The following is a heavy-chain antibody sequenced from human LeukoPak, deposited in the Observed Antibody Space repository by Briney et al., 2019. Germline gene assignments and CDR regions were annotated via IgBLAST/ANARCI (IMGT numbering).Heavy chain of an antibody. CDR1: GGSMTNLY. Sequence: PSETLSLTCSVAGGSMTNLYWTWIRQPPGKGLEWIGDIYESGSTRYNTSLESRVTISVDTSKNQFALKLSSVTAADTAVYYCAKGGSTNFYSGDVWGQGTTVTVSS. CDR3: AKGGSTNFYSGDV. D-gene: IGHD2/OR15-2a*01. J-gene: IGHJ6*02. CDR2: IYESGST. V-gene: IGHV4-59*01.